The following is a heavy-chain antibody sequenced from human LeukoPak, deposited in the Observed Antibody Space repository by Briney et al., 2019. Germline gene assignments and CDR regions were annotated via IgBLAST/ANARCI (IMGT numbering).Heavy chain of an antibody. Sequence: GGSLRLSCATSGFVFSKNGMHWVRQAPGKGREWVAFIRHDESNKYYADSVKGRFTISRDNSKNTLSLQMNSLRPDDTAVYYCAKFSYGDYVAWGQGTLVIVSS. D-gene: IGHD4-17*01. CDR1: GFVFSKNG. CDR3: AKFSYGDYVA. V-gene: IGHV3-30*02. CDR2: IRHDESNK. J-gene: IGHJ5*02.